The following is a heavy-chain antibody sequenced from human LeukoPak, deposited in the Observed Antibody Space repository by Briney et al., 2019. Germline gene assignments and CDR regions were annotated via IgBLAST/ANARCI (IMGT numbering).Heavy chain of an antibody. Sequence: PGRSLSLSCAASGFTFRSYAVHWVRQPPGRGLEWVATISYDGSSRFYADSVKGRFTISRDNSKSSLYLQMNTLRLEGTAMYYCARDDWNLTIGIDYWGQGAMVAVSS. CDR1: GFTFRSYA. D-gene: IGHD1-7*01. CDR2: ISYDGSSR. CDR3: ARDDWNLTIGIDY. V-gene: IGHV3-30*01. J-gene: IGHJ4*02.